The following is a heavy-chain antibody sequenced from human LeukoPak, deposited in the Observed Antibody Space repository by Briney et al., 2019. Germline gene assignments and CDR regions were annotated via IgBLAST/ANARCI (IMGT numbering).Heavy chain of an antibody. CDR2: ISYDGSNK. D-gene: IGHD3-16*01. Sequence: GGSLRLSCAASGFTFSSYAMHWVRQAPGKGLEWVAVISYDGSNKYYADSVKGRFTISRDNSKNTLYLQMNSLRAEDTAVYYCARDLMDVWEGGIWGQGTLVTVSS. V-gene: IGHV3-30*04. J-gene: IGHJ4*02. CDR3: ARDLMDVWEGGI. CDR1: GFTFSSYA.